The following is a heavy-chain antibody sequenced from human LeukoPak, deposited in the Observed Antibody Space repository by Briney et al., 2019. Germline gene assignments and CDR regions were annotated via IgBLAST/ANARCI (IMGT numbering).Heavy chain of an antibody. CDR1: GITFSSYT. D-gene: IGHD1-26*01. V-gene: IGHV3-21*01. CDR3: ARDSYSGSPFDY. CDR2: ISSSSTYI. J-gene: IGHJ4*02. Sequence: GGSLRLSCVASGITFSSYTINWVRQAPGKGLEWVSSISSSSTYIYYADSVKGRFTISRDNAKNSLYLQMNSLRAEDTAMYYCARDSYSGSPFDYWGQGTLVTVSS.